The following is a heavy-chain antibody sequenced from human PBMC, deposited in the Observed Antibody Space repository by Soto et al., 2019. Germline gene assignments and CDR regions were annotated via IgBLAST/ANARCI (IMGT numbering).Heavy chain of an antibody. V-gene: IGHV1-69*06. CDR3: AAPYSSSWYYYGMDV. J-gene: IGHJ6*02. CDR1: GGTFSSYA. CDR2: IIPIFGTA. D-gene: IGHD6-13*01. Sequence: SVKVSCKASGGTFSSYAISWVRQAPGQGLEWMGGIIPIFGTANYAQKFQGRVTITADKSTSTAYMELSSMRSEDTAVYYCAAPYSSSWYYYGMDVWGQGTTVTSP.